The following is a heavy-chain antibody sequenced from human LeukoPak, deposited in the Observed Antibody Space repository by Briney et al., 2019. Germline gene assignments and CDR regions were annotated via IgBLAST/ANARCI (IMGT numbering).Heavy chain of an antibody. CDR2: TYYRSKWYN. D-gene: IGHD6-13*01. J-gene: IGHJ4*02. CDR3: AREAETYSSSWYVIVA. V-gene: IGHV6-1*01. Sequence: SQTLSLTCAISGDSVFSNSAAWNWIRQSPSRGLEWLGRTYYRSKWYNDYAVSVKSRITINPDTSKNQFSLQLNSVTPEDTAVYYCAREAETYSSSWYVIVAWGQGTLVTVSS. CDR1: GDSVFSNSAA.